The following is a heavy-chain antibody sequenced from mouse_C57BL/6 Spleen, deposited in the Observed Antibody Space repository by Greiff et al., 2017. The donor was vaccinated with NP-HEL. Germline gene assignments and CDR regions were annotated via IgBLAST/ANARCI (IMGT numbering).Heavy chain of an antibody. D-gene: IGHD1-1*01. CDR1: GYTFTSYW. CDR2: IDPSDSYT. V-gene: IGHV1-69*01. Sequence: QVQLQQPGAELVMPGASVKLSCKASGYTFTSYWMHWVKQRPGQGLEWIGEIDPSDSYTNYNQKFKGKSTLTVDKSSSTAYMQLSSLTSEDSAVYYCARLYYYGSSYDYAMDYWGQGTSVTVSS. CDR3: ARLYYYGSSYDYAMDY. J-gene: IGHJ4*01.